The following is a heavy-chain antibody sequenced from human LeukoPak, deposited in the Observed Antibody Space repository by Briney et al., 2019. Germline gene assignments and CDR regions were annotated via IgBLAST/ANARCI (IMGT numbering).Heavy chain of an antibody. Sequence: GGSLRLSCTVSKFTFSHYGMQWVRQAPGKGLEWVAVISSDGSIKVYADSVKGRFTLSRDNSINTVDLQMNSLRAEDTAFYYCAKAEGFFGGYYDHWGQGTLVTVSS. CDR3: AKAEGFFGGYYDH. D-gene: IGHD4-23*01. CDR1: KFTFSHYG. J-gene: IGHJ4*02. V-gene: IGHV3-30*18. CDR2: ISSDGSIK.